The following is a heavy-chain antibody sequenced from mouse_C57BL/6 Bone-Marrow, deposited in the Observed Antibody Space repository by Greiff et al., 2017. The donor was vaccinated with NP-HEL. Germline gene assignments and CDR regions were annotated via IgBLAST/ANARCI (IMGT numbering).Heavy chain of an antibody. J-gene: IGHJ4*01. CDR2: IDPNSGGT. D-gene: IGHD2-4*01. V-gene: IGHV1-72*01. CDR1: GYTFTSYW. Sequence: VQLQQPGAELVKPGASVKLSCKASGYTFTSYWMHWVKQRPGRGLEWIGRIDPNSGGTKYNEKFKSKATLTVDKPSSTAYMQLSSLTSEDSAVYYWARRDYDYDRYYAMDYWGQGTSVTVSS. CDR3: ARRDYDYDRYYAMDY.